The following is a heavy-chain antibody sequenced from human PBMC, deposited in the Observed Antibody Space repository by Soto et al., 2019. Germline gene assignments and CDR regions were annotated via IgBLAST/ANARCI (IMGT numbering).Heavy chain of an antibody. J-gene: IGHJ6*02. CDR2: ISAAGDP. CDR3: ARTDRDFYGLDV. CDR1: GFTFSNYD. V-gene: IGHV3-13*05. Sequence: EVPLVESGGGLVQPGGSLRLSCEASGFTFSNYDMHWVRQGPGNGLEWVSGISAAGDPDYADSVEGRFTISRENAQNSFFLQMNSLRVGDTAVYYCARTDRDFYGLDVWGQGTTVIVSS.